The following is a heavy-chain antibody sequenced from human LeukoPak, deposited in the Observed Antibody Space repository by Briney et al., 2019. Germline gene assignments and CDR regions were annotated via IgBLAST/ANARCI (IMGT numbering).Heavy chain of an antibody. J-gene: IGHJ4*02. CDR2: IGAAGDT. Sequence: GGSLRLSCAASGFNLSYYDMHWVRQTTGKGLECVSAIGAAGDTYYPGSVKGRFTISRENARNSLYLQMNSLRAEDTAVYYCARSPRGYSYGHIDYWGQGTLVTVSS. CDR3: ARSPRGYSYGHIDY. V-gene: IGHV3-13*01. D-gene: IGHD5-18*01. CDR1: GFNLSYYD.